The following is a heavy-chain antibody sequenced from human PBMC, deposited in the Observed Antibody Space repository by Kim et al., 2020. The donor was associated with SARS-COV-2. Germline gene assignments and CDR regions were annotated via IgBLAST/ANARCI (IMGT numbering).Heavy chain of an antibody. J-gene: IGHJ5*02. CDR2: IWYDGSNK. Sequence: GGSLRLSCAASGFTFSSYGMHWVRQAPGKGLEWVAVIWYDGSNKYYADSVKGRFTISRDNSKNTLYLQMNSLRAEDTAVYYCARDKDCSSTSCYTFDLVGWFDPWGQGTLVTVSS. CDR1: GFTFSSYG. V-gene: IGHV3-33*01. D-gene: IGHD2-2*02. CDR3: ARDKDCSSTSCYTFDLVGWFDP.